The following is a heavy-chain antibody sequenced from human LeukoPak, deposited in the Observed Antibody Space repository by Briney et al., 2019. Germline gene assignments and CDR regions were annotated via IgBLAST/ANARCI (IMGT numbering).Heavy chain of an antibody. CDR2: IYTSGST. CDR3: ARDRYCSSSSCYIHYYYMDV. Sequence: SETLSLTCTVSGGSISSYYWSWIRQPAGKGLEWIGRIYTSGSTNYNPSLKSRVTMSVDTSKNQFSLKLSSVTAADTAVYYCARDRYCSSSSCYIHYYYMDVWGKGTTVTVSS. D-gene: IGHD2-2*02. V-gene: IGHV4-4*07. J-gene: IGHJ6*03. CDR1: GGSISSYY.